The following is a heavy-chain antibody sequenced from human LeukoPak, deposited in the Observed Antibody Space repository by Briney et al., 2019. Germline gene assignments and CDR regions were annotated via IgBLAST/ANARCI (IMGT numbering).Heavy chain of an antibody. J-gene: IGHJ4*02. CDR2: ISNTGAPS. V-gene: IGHV3-23*01. Sequence: GGSLRLSCAASGFTFSTYAMSWVRQAPGKGLEWVAVISNTGAPSYHASSVKGRFTISRDNSKNTLYLQMNSLRDEDTAIYYCAKGGRELGPHWGQGTQVTVSS. CDR1: GFTFSTYA. CDR3: AKGGRELGPH. D-gene: IGHD1-26*01.